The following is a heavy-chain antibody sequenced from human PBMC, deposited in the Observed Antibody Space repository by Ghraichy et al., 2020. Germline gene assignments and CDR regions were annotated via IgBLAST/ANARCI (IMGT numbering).Heavy chain of an antibody. CDR1: GFTFSNFA. CDR2: VTGDGATT. Sequence: GGSLRLSCAVSGFTFSNFAMSWVRQAPGKGLEWVSLVTGDGATTYYPDSLKGRFTISRDNSKNILYLQMSSLRAEETAVYYCTKNAFSAYGAEYFEYWGRGALVTVSS. CDR3: TKNAFSAYGAEYFEY. V-gene: IGHV3-23*01. J-gene: IGHJ4*02. D-gene: IGHD5-12*01.